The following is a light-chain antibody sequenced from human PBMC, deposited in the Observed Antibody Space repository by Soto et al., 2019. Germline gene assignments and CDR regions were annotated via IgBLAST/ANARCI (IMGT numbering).Light chain of an antibody. CDR2: FDA. J-gene: IGLJ1*01. CDR1: SSNIGKNG. V-gene: IGLV1-36*01. Sequence: QSVLTQPPSVSEAPRQRVTISCSGNSSNIGKNGVNWYQQLPGKAPKLLIYFDALLPSGISDRFSGSRSGTAASLAISGLQSDDEANYYCSARYESLNDHVFGTGSK. CDR3: SARYESLNDHV.